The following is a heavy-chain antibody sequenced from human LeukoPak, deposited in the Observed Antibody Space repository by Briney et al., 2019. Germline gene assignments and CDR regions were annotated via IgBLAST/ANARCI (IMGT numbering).Heavy chain of an antibody. CDR2: IYYSGST. CDR1: GGSISSSSYY. V-gene: IGHV4-39*07. Sequence: SETLSLTCTVSGGSISSSSYYWGWIRQPPGKGLEWIGSIYYSGSTYYNPSLKSRVTISVDTSKNQFSLKLSSVTAADTAVYYCARARLPNPFDYWGQGTLVTVSS. D-gene: IGHD5-18*01. J-gene: IGHJ4*02. CDR3: ARARLPNPFDY.